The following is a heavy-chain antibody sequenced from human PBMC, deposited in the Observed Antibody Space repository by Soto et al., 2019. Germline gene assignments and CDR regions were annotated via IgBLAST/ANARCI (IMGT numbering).Heavy chain of an antibody. CDR2: IYYRGNT. V-gene: IGHV4-59*08. CDR3: ARHPGYYDVLTGYSTYYFDY. D-gene: IGHD3-9*01. CDR1: GGSINYYY. Sequence: PSETLSLTCTVSGGSINYYYWGWIRQPPGKGLEWIGYIYYRGNTNYNPSLKSRVTISLDTSKNQISLKLNSVTAADTAVYYFARHPGYYDVLTGYSTYYFDYWGQGILVTVSS. J-gene: IGHJ4*02.